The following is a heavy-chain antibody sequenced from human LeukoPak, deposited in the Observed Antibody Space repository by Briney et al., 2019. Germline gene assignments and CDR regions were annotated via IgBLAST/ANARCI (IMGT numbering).Heavy chain of an antibody. V-gene: IGHV3-30*18. D-gene: IGHD5-12*01. CDR3: AKDPYSGYGYFDY. CDR2: ISYDGSNK. Sequence: GGSLRLSCAASGFTVSSNYMSWVRKAPGKGLEWVAVISYDGSNKYYADSVKGRFTISRDNSKNTLYLQMNSLRAEDTAVYYCAKDPYSGYGYFDYWGQGTLVTVSS. CDR1: GFTVSSNY. J-gene: IGHJ4*02.